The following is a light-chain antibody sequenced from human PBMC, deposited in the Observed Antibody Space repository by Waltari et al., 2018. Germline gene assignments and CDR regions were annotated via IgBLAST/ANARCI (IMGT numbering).Light chain of an antibody. Sequence: DIQMTQSPSSLSASVGDSVTITCRASQGISNYLAWYQQKPGKVPKLLIYTASTLQSGVPSRFSGSGSGTDFTLTISSLQPEDFATYYCQQSYRTPPYTFGQGTKVEIK. CDR3: QQSYRTPPYT. J-gene: IGKJ2*01. V-gene: IGKV1-27*01. CDR2: TAS. CDR1: QGISNY.